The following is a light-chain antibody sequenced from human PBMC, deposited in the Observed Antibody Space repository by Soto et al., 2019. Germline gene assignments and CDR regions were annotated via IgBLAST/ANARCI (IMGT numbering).Light chain of an antibody. CDR1: QAISNY. Sequence: DIQMTQSPSSLSASVGDRVTITCHASQAISNYLNWYQQKPGKAPKLLIYDASNLETGVPSSFSGSGSGTDFTFTISSLQAEDIATYYCQQYDNLPLTFGGGTKVEIK. CDR3: QQYDNLPLT. V-gene: IGKV1-33*01. CDR2: DAS. J-gene: IGKJ4*01.